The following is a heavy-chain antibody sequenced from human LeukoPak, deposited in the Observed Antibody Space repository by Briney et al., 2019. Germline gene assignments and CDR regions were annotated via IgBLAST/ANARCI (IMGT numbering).Heavy chain of an antibody. D-gene: IGHD3-9*01. CDR3: ARTGDGNILTGYYNDY. Sequence: GGSLRLSCAASGFTFSNYGMHCVRQAPGKGLEWVAFIRYDGSNKYYADSVKGRFTISRDNAKNSLYLQMNSLRAEDTAVYYCARTGDGNILTGYYNDYWGQGTLVTVSS. J-gene: IGHJ4*02. CDR2: IRYDGSNK. CDR1: GFTFSNYG. V-gene: IGHV3-30*02.